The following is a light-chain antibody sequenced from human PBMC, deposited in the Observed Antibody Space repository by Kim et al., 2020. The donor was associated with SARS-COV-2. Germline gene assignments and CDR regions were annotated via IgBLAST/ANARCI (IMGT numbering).Light chain of an antibody. J-gene: IGLJ3*02. CDR1: SGSASTTSA. CDR3: VLYMGSGIWV. CDR2: STN. Sequence: GGAATLRCGLSSGSASTTSAPSWDPQTPGQAPRTLIYSTNTRSSGVPDRFAGSILGNKAALTITGAQADDESDYYCVLYMGSGIWVFGGGTQLTVL. V-gene: IGLV8-61*01.